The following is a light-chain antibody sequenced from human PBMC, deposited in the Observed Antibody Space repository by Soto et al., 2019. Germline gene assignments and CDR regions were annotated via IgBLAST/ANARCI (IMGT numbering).Light chain of an antibody. CDR1: SSNIGAGYD. V-gene: IGLV1-40*01. CDR3: QSYDSSLTVV. Sequence: QSVLTQPPSVSGAPGQRVTISCTGSSSNIGAGYDVHWYQQVPGTAPKLLIYGNINRPSGVPDRFSGSKSGTSASLAITGLQADDEADYYCQSYDSSLTVVFGGGTKLTLL. J-gene: IGLJ2*01. CDR2: GNI.